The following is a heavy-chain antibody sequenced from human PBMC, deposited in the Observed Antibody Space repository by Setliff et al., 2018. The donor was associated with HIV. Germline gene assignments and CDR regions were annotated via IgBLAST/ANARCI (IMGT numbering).Heavy chain of an antibody. CDR1: GFSFDDYA. CDR2: ISGSGNTT. D-gene: IGHD3-10*01. J-gene: IGHJ4*02. Sequence: GGSLRLSCAASGFSFDDYAVTWVRQAPGKGLDYVSAISGSGNTTYYADSVRGRFTISRDNSTNTVYLQMHSLRAEDTALYYCAKVMTLWFGASDSWGQGTRVTVSS. CDR3: AKVMTLWFGASDS. V-gene: IGHV3-23*01.